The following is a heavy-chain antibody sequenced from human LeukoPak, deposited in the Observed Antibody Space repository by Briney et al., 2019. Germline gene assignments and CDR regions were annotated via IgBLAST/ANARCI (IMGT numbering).Heavy chain of an antibody. Sequence: ASVKVSCKASGYTFTSYAISWVRQAPGQGLEWMGWISADNGNTDYAQKFQGRVTMTRDMSTSTFYMDLSSLRSEDTAVYFCARGLCAGGTCYVMDYWGQGTLVTVSS. CDR3: ARGLCAGGTCYVMDY. J-gene: IGHJ4*02. D-gene: IGHD2-15*01. CDR2: ISADNGNT. V-gene: IGHV1-18*01. CDR1: GYTFTSYA.